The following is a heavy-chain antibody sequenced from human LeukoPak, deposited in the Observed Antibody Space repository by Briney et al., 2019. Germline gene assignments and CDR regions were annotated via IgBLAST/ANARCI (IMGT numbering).Heavy chain of an antibody. J-gene: IGHJ4*02. V-gene: IGHV1-8*02. CDR3: ARGVSYDSSGYYYYWRN. CDR1: GGTFSSYA. D-gene: IGHD3-22*01. CDR2: MNPNSGNT. Sequence: ASVKVSCKASGGTFSSYAISWVRQATGQGLEWMGWMNPNSGNTGYAQKFQGRVTMTRNTSISTAYMELSSLRSEDTAVYYCARGVSYDSSGYYYYWRNWGQGTLVTVSS.